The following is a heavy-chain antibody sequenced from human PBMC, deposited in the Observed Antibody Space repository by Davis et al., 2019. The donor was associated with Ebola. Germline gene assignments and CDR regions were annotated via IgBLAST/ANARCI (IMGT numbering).Heavy chain of an antibody. CDR2: IYYSGST. D-gene: IGHD6-19*01. CDR3: ARGGIAVAGFDY. Sequence: MPGGSLRLSCTVSGGSVSSGSYYWSWIRQPPGKGLEWIGYIYYSGSTNYNPSLKSRVTISVDTSKNQFSLKLSSVTAADTAVYYCARGGIAVAGFDYWGQGTLVTVSS. CDR1: GGSVSSGSYY. J-gene: IGHJ4*02. V-gene: IGHV4-61*01.